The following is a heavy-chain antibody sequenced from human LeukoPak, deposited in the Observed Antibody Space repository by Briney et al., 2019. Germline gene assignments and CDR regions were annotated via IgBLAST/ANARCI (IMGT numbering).Heavy chain of an antibody. V-gene: IGHV3-48*01. D-gene: IGHD3-3*01. CDR2: ISSSSSTI. CDR1: GFTFSSYS. J-gene: IGHJ6*02. Sequence: PGGSLRLSCAASGFTFSSYSMNWVRQAPGKGLEWVSYISSSSSTIYYADSVKGRFTISRDNAENSLYLQMNSLRAEDTAVYYCARLSDLVTIFGVVTHSYYYYGMDVWGQGTTVTVSS. CDR3: ARLSDLVTIFGVVTHSYYYYGMDV.